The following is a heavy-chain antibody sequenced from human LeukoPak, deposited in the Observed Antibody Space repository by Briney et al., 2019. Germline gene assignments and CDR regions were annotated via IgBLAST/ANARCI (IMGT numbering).Heavy chain of an antibody. CDR1: GFTFSNYG. Sequence: PGGSLRLPCAASGFTFSNYGMTWVRQAPGKGLEWVSFISNSGGSTYYADSVKGRFTISRDNSKNTLYIQMNSLRAEDTAVYYCAKRAMGSSWSSFDYWGQGTLVTVSS. J-gene: IGHJ4*02. V-gene: IGHV3-23*01. D-gene: IGHD6-13*01. CDR3: AKRAMGSSWSSFDY. CDR2: ISNSGGST.